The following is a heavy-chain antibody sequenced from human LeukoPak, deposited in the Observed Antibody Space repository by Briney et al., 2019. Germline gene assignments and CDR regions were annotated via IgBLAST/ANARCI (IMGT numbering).Heavy chain of an antibody. CDR2: IFSDGST. CDR3: AGGGYSYVWDY. V-gene: IGHV3-53*04. Sequence: GGSLRLSCAASGFTLTNNFMSWVRQAPGNGLEWVSVIFSDGSTFYADSVKGRFTISRHNSENTLYLQLNSLRLGDTAVYYCAGGGYSYVWDYWGQGTHVTVSS. D-gene: IGHD5-18*01. CDR1: GFTLTNNF. J-gene: IGHJ4*02.